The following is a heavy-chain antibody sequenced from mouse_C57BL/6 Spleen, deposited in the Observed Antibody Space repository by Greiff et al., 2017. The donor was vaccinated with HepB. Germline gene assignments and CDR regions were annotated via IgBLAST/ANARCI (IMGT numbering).Heavy chain of an antibody. CDR1: GYTFTSYW. CDR2: IHPNSGST. J-gene: IGHJ4*01. D-gene: IGHD2-4*01. CDR3: ARSGDYDMGYYYAMDY. Sequence: VQLQQPGAELVKPGASVKLSCKASGYTFTSYWMHWVKQRPGQGLEWIGMIHPNSGSTNYNEKFKSKATLTVDKSSSTAYMQLSSLTSEDSAVYYCARSGDYDMGYYYAMDYWGQGTSVTVSS. V-gene: IGHV1-64*01.